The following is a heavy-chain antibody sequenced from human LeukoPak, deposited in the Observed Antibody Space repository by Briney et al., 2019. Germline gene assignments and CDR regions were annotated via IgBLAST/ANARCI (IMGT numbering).Heavy chain of an antibody. V-gene: IGHV4-39*01. Sequence: SETLSLTCTVSGGSISSSSYYWGWIRQPPGKGLEWIGSIYYGGSTYYNPSLKSRVTISVDTSKNQFSLKLSSVTAADTAVYYCAIAPPLLHGDYWGQGTLVTVSS. D-gene: IGHD1-26*01. CDR3: AIAPPLLHGDY. CDR2: IYYGGST. CDR1: GGSISSSSYY. J-gene: IGHJ4*02.